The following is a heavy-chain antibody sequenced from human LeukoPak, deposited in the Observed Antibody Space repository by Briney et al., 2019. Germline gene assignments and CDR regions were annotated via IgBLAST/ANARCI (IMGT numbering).Heavy chain of an antibody. V-gene: IGHV3-30*02. CDR3: AKDGRYYFDY. Sequence: PGGSLRLSCAASGFPFSSYGMHWVRQAPGKGLEWVARLVYDERSDYANSVKGRFSISRDNSKNTLFLDMSDLRAEDTAVYYCAKDGRYYFDYWGQGTLVTVSS. D-gene: IGHD3-16*01. CDR2: LVYDERS. J-gene: IGHJ4*02. CDR1: GFPFSSYG.